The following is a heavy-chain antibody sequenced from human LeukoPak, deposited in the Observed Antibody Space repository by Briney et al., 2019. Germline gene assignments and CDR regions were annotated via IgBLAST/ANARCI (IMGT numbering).Heavy chain of an antibody. CDR1: GYTFTSYY. Sequence: ASVKVSCKASGYTFTSYYMHWVRQAPGQGLEWMGIINTSGGSTSYAQKFQGRVTMTRDTSTRIVCMELSSLRSEDTAVYYCARERGYDFWSGYLFDYWGQGTLVTVSS. D-gene: IGHD3-3*01. CDR2: INTSGGST. J-gene: IGHJ4*02. CDR3: ARERGYDFWSGYLFDY. V-gene: IGHV1-46*01.